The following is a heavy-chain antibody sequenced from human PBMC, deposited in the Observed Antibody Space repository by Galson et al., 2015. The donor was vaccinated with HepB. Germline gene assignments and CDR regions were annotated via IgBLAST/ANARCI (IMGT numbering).Heavy chain of an antibody. Sequence: SSSNYYWAWIRQPPGKGLEWIATIYHRGDTYYNPSLQHRVTISIDTSRNEFYLKVKSGTAADTAVYYCARDRYSHNLDAEYWGQGTLVTVSS. V-gene: IGHV4-39*02. D-gene: IGHD3/OR15-3a*01. CDR1: SSSNYY. CDR3: ARDRYSHNLDAEY. CDR2: IYHRGDT. J-gene: IGHJ4*02.